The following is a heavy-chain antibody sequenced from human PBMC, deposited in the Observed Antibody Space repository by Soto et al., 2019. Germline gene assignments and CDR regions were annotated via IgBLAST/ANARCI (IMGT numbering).Heavy chain of an antibody. V-gene: IGHV1-18*01. CDR1: GYTFGHFY. Sequence: QVQLVQSGAEVKRPGDSVKVSCQASGYTFGHFYITWVRQAPGQGLEWMGAISPHNRNTNYAEKFRGRVTMTTDTATTTSYMELRSLRSDDTAVYYCARDEGGYDILTGYYKAHHFDQWGQGALVTVSS. CDR2: ISPHNRNT. CDR3: ARDEGGYDILTGYYKAHHFDQ. D-gene: IGHD3-9*01. J-gene: IGHJ4*02.